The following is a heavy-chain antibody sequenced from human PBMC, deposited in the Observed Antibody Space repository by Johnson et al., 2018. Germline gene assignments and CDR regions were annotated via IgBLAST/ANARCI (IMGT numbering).Heavy chain of an antibody. CDR2: IIPILGIA. CDR1: GGTFSSYT. J-gene: IGHJ3*02. D-gene: IGHD1-26*01. CDR3: AREETSGGGEGVLYAFDI. V-gene: IGHV1-69*09. Sequence: QVQLVESGAEVKKPGSSVKVSCKASGGTFSSYTISWVRQAPGQGLEWMGRIIPILGIANYAQKFQGRVTITADKSTSTAYMELSRLRSEDTAVDYCAREETSGGGEGVLYAFDIWGQGTMVTVSS.